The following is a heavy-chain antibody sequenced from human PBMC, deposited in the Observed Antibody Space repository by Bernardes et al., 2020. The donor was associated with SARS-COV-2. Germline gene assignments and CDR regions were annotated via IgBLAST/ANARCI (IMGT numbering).Heavy chain of an antibody. D-gene: IGHD1-26*01. CDR3: ARDSSGTHFDY. CDR1: GYTFATYA. V-gene: IGHV1-3*01. Sequence: ASVKVSCKASGYTFATYALQWVRQAPGQRLEWMGWINAGNGDTKYSEKFQGRVTITRDTSASTAYMELSGVTSEDTAVYFCARDSSGTHFDYWGQGALVTVSS. CDR2: INAGNGDT. J-gene: IGHJ4*02.